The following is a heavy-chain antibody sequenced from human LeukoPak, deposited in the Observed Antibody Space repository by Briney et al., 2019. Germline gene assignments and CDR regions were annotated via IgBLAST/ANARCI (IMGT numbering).Heavy chain of an antibody. V-gene: IGHV4-39*01. CDR2: IYYSEST. J-gene: IGHJ5*02. CDR1: GGSISSSSYY. Sequence: PSETLSLTCTVSGGSISSSSYYWGWIRQPPGKGLEWIGSIYYSESTHYNPSLKSRVTISVDTSKNQFSLRLNSVTAADTAVYYCARQTIVVVEVGWFDPWGQGTPVTVSS. CDR3: ARQTIVVVEVGWFDP. D-gene: IGHD2-2*01.